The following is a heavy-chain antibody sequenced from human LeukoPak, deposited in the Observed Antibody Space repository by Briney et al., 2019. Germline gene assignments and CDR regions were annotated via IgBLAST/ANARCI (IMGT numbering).Heavy chain of an antibody. CDR1: GFSFSSYA. J-gene: IGHJ4*02. Sequence: GGSLRLSCATSGFSFSSYAMSWVRQAPGKGLEWVSAMSSSDDGRYYAASVRGRFTISRDTSRSTLYLQMNSLKTEDTALYYCTADLRGDYAPSLASWGQGTLVTVSS. V-gene: IGHV3-23*01. CDR2: MSSSDDGR. CDR3: TADLRGDYAPSLAS. D-gene: IGHD4-17*01.